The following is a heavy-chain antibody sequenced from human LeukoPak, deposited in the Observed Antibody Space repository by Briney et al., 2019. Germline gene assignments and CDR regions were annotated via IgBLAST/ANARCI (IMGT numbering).Heavy chain of an antibody. J-gene: IGHJ6*03. CDR2: ISYDGSNK. Sequence: GGSLRLSCAASGFTFSNHAMSWVREAPGKGLEWVAVISYDGSNKYYADSVKGRFTIPRDNSKNTLYLQMNSLRAEDTAVYYCARDPPPPGYYYMDVWGKGTTVTVSS. D-gene: IGHD1-14*01. CDR1: GFTFSNHA. CDR3: ARDPPPPGYYYMDV. V-gene: IGHV3-30-3*01.